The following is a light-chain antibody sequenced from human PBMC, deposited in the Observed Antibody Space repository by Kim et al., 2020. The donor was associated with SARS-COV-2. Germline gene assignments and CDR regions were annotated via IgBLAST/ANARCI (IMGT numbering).Light chain of an antibody. Sequence: GDRVTITYRASQSITTWLAWYQQKPGKAPKLLIYKASSLESGVPSRFSGSGSGTEFTLTVSSLQPDDFATYYCQQYNTYPWTFGQGTKV. CDR3: QQYNTYPWT. CDR2: KAS. J-gene: IGKJ1*01. CDR1: QSITTW. V-gene: IGKV1-5*03.